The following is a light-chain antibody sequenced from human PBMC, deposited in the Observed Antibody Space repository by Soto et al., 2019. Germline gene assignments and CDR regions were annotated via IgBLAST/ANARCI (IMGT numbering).Light chain of an antibody. J-gene: IGKJ5*01. CDR2: GAS. CDR1: QSFRGL. Sequence: EVVLTQSPVTLSLSPGERATLSCRASQSFRGLLAWYQQKPGQAPRLLIYGASSRATGIPDRFSGSGSGTDFSLTISRLEPEDFAVYYCQQYGSSPITFGQGTRLEIK. V-gene: IGKV3-20*01. CDR3: QQYGSSPIT.